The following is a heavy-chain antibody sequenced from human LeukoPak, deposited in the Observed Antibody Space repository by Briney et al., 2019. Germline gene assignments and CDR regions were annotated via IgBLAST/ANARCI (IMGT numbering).Heavy chain of an antibody. CDR1: GGSFSGYY. Sequence: SETLSLTCAVYGGSFSGYYWSWIRQPPGKGLEWIGEINHSGSTNYNPSLKSRVTISVDTSKNQFSLKLSSVTAADTAVYYCARGRGWLRPFHFDYWGEGTLVTVSS. V-gene: IGHV4-34*01. J-gene: IGHJ4*02. D-gene: IGHD5-12*01. CDR3: ARGRGWLRPFHFDY. CDR2: INHSGST.